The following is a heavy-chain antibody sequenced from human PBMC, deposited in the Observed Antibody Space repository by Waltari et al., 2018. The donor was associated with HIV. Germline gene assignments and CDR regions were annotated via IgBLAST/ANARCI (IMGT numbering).Heavy chain of an antibody. V-gene: IGHV1-2*04. CDR2: IKPRSGGT. CDR3: AREEMKYFDL. J-gene: IGHJ2*01. Sequence: QVQLVQSEAELKKPGASVKVSCKASGYTFTDKFIHWVRQAPGQGLEWMGWIKPRSGGTKFAQKFQGWVSMTMDTSISTVYMELNRLTYEDTAIYYCAREEMKYFDLWGRGTLVTVSS. CDR1: GYTFTDKF.